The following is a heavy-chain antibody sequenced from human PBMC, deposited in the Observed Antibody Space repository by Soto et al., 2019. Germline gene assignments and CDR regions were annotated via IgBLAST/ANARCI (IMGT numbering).Heavy chain of an antibody. J-gene: IGHJ4*02. Sequence: GESLKISCVASGFTFSRHGLSWVRQAPGKGLEWVSTINPSGDSTFYADSVKGRFTISRDNSKNTVYLQMNSLSVGDTAVYLCAKVDVSTAGSFDYWGQGALVTISS. CDR2: INPSGDST. CDR3: AKVDVSTAGSFDY. CDR1: GFTFSRHG. V-gene: IGHV3-23*01. D-gene: IGHD6-13*01.